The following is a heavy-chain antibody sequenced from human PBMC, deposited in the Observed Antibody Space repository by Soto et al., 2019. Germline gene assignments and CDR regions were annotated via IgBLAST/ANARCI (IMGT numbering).Heavy chain of an antibody. D-gene: IGHD5-18*01. V-gene: IGHV4-31*03. CDR3: ARDRLMATAGTARHYFGLDV. CDR2: IYYSGNT. Sequence: SETLSLTCTVSGGSIRSGGYYWSWVRQNPRRGLEWIGNIYYSGNTYYNPSLKSRLTISVDTSKNQSSLNLSSVTAADTAVYYCARDRLMATAGTARHYFGLDVWGQGTTVTVSS. CDR1: GGSIRSGGYY. J-gene: IGHJ6*02.